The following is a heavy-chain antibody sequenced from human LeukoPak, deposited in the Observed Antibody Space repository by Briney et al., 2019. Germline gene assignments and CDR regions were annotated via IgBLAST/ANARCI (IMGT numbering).Heavy chain of an antibody. CDR1: GGTFSSYA. CDR2: IIPIFGTA. CDR3: ARGLLLDSYGHISFDY. J-gene: IGHJ4*02. V-gene: IGHV1-69*13. D-gene: IGHD5-18*01. Sequence: SVKVSCKASGGTFSSYAISWVRQAPGQGLEWMGGIIPIFGTANYAQKFQGRVTITADESTSTAYMELSRLRSEDTAVYYCARGLLLDSYGHISFDYWGQGPLVTVSS.